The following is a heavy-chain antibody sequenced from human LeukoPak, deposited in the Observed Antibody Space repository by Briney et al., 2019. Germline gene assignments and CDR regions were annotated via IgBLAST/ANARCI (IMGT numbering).Heavy chain of an antibody. CDR3: ARNLLTSYYYDSSGYYYDY. D-gene: IGHD3-22*01. Sequence: ASVKVSCKASGGTFSSYAISWVRQAPGQGLEWMGRIIPILGIANYAQKFQGRVTITADESTSTAYMELSSLRSEDTAMYYCARNLLTSYYYDSSGYYYDYWGQGTLVTVSS. CDR2: IIPILGIA. J-gene: IGHJ4*02. CDR1: GGTFSSYA. V-gene: IGHV1-69*04.